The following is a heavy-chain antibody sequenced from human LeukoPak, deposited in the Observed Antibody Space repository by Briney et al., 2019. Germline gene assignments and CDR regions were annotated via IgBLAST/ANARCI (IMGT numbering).Heavy chain of an antibody. Sequence: GGSLRLSCAASGFTFSPAWMRWVRQAPGKGLEWVSRINNDGSYINYADSVKGRFTTSRDNAKNTVNLQMNSLRAEDTAVYFCARDGSAYNLDYWGQGVQVTVSP. V-gene: IGHV3-74*01. J-gene: IGHJ4*02. CDR2: INNDGSYI. CDR1: GFTFSPAW. D-gene: IGHD5-24*01. CDR3: ARDGSAYNLDY.